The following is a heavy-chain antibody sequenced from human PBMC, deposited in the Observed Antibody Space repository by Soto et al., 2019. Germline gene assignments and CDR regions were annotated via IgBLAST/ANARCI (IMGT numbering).Heavy chain of an antibody. V-gene: IGHV3-48*02. CDR1: GFTFSSYS. D-gene: IGHD5-18*01. Sequence: PGGSLRLSCAASGFTFSSYSMNWVRQAPGKGLEWVSYISSSSSTIYYADSVKGRFTISRDNAKNSLYLQMNSLRDEDTAVYYCATESVDRDMEHRIGMDVWGQGTTVTVSS. CDR2: ISSSSSTI. J-gene: IGHJ6*01. CDR3: ATESVDRDMEHRIGMDV.